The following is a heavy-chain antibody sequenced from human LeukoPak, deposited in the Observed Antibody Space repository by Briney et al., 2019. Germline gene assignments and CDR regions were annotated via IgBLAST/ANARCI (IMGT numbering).Heavy chain of an antibody. D-gene: IGHD3-10*01. J-gene: IGHJ4*02. Sequence: GGSLRLSCAASGFIFSNYGMHWVRQAPGKGLEWVAVIWYDGSHKFYADSVTGRFTISRDNSKNTLYLQMNSLRAEDTAVYYWAKDGPPHTMVRGVIQYYFDYWGQGTLVTVSS. CDR3: AKDGPPHTMVRGVIQYYFDY. CDR2: IWYDGSHK. CDR1: GFIFSNYG. V-gene: IGHV3-33*06.